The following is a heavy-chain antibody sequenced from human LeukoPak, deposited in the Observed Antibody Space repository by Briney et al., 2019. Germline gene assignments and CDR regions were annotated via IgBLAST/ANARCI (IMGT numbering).Heavy chain of an antibody. V-gene: IGHV3-7*01. D-gene: IGHD6-13*01. CDR3: ARDGTAAGLYFDL. CDR2: IRQDGGEK. J-gene: IGHJ4*02. Sequence: GGSLRLSSAVSGFTFSDYWMNWVRQAPGKGLEWVASIRQDGGEKSYVDSVKGRLTISRDNTKHSLYLQMSSLRAEDTGVYYCARDGTAAGLYFDLWGQGTLVTVSS. CDR1: GFTFSDYW.